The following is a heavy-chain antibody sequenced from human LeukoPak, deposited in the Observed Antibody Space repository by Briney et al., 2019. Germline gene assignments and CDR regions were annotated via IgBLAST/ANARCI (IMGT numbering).Heavy chain of an antibody. D-gene: IGHD4-17*01. V-gene: IGHV3-23*01. Sequence: GGPLRPSCAASGFTFTDYAMNWARQAPGKGVEWVSGISYGGDNTYYADSVKGRFTISRDNPRNTLNLALNSLRAEDTAVYYCAKDPHPYGDSVGGYHFDYWGQGTLVTVSS. J-gene: IGHJ4*02. CDR2: ISYGGDNT. CDR3: AKDPHPYGDSVGGYHFDY. CDR1: GFTFTDYA.